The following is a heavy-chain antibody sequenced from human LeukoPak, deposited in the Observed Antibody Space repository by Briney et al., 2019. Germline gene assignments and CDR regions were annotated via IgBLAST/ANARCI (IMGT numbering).Heavy chain of an antibody. D-gene: IGHD3-22*01. CDR3: ARLYSSGWSDS. Sequence: PGGSLRLSCAASGFTFSRYALNWVRQAPGKGLEWVSSFGAAGGGTYYADSVQGRFTMSRDNSKNTLYLQMNSLRAEDTAIYFCARLYSSGWSDSWGQGTLVTVSS. J-gene: IGHJ5*01. CDR2: FGAAGGGT. V-gene: IGHV3-23*01. CDR1: GFTFSRYA.